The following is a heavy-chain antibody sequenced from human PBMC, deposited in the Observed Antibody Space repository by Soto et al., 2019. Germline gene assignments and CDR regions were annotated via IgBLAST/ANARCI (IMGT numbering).Heavy chain of an antibody. V-gene: IGHV4-59*08. CDR2: VYYSGST. CDR3: ARQAID. Sequence: QVQLQESGPGLVKPSETLSLTCTVSGGSISDYYWSWFRQAPGKGLDWIGYVYYSGSTNFNPSLQSRVPISVDTSKNQFSLKLSSVTAADTAIYYCARQAIDWGQGTLVTVSS. CDR1: GGSISDYY. J-gene: IGHJ4*02.